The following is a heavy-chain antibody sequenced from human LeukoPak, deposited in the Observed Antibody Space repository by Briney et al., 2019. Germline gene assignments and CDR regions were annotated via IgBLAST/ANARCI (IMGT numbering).Heavy chain of an antibody. CDR2: ISFSGANT. V-gene: IGHV3-23*01. CDR1: GFGFKDAA. D-gene: IGHD3-16*02. Sequence: GGSLRLSCAASGFGFKDAAMTWARQAPGKALEWVSLISFSGANTYYADSVKGRFTISRDNSKSTVSLQMYSLRAEDTAMYYCVKDIQLSYWGQGTLVTVSS. J-gene: IGHJ4*02. CDR3: VKDIQLSY.